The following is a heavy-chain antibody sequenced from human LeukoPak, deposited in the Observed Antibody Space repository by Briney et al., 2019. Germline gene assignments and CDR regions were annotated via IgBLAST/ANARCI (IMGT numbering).Heavy chain of an antibody. CDR2: IYYSGST. CDR3: ARAGHYYDSSGYSDY. J-gene: IGHJ4*02. Sequence: SETPSLTCTVSGGSISSYYWSWIRQPPGRGLEWIGYIYYSGSTYYNPSLKSRVTISVDTSKNQFSLKLSSVTAADTAVYHCARAGHYYDSSGYSDYWGQGTLVTVSS. V-gene: IGHV4-59*08. CDR1: GGSISSYY. D-gene: IGHD3-22*01.